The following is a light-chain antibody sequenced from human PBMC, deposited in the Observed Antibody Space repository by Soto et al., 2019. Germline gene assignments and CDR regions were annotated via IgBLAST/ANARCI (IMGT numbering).Light chain of an antibody. V-gene: IGKV1-39*01. CDR3: QQSYSTPVT. CDR1: QNINNY. J-gene: IGKJ4*01. Sequence: DIQMTQSPSSLSASVGDRVTITCRASQNINNYLNWYQQKPGKAPKLLIYGASSLQSGVPSRFSGSGSGTDFTLTISSLQPEDFATYFCQQSYSTPVTFGGGTKVEIK. CDR2: GAS.